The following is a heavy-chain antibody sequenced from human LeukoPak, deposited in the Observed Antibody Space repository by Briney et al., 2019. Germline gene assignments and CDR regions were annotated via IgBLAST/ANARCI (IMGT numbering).Heavy chain of an antibody. CDR3: ARRGEVAYGMDV. CDR2: FYYSGST. J-gene: IGHJ6*02. Sequence: SETLSLTCAVSGGSISSYNWSWNRQPPGQGQGLIGYFYYSGSTNYNPSLKRRVTISVDTSKNQFSLKLSSETAADTAVYYCARRGEVAYGMDVWGQGTTVTVSS. CDR1: GGSISSYN. D-gene: IGHD2-15*01. V-gene: IGHV4-59*01.